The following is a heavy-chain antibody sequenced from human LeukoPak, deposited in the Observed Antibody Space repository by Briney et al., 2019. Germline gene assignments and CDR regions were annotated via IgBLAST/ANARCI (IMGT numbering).Heavy chain of an antibody. J-gene: IGHJ3*02. CDR1: GGSFRCYY. D-gene: IGHD1-14*01. V-gene: IGHV4-34*01. CDR3: ARNFLGRSRKAFDI. Sequence: SETLSLTCAVYGGSFRCYYWSWIRQPPGKGLEWIGEINHSGSTNYNPSLKSRVTISVDTSKNQFSLKLSSVTAADTAVYYCARNFLGRSRKAFDIWGQGTMVTVSS. CDR2: INHSGST.